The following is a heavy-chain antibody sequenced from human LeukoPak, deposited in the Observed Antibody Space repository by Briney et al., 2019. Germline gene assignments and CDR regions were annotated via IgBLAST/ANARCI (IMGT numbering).Heavy chain of an antibody. CDR2: IYSGGST. D-gene: IGHD1-26*01. Sequence: GGSLRLSCAASGFTVSRNYMTWVRQAPGKGLEWVSIIYSGGSTFYADSVKGRFTISRDNSKNTLYLQMNSLRAEDTAVYYCARGGSYLSAFDIWGQGTMVTVSS. CDR1: GFTVSRNY. V-gene: IGHV3-53*01. CDR3: ARGGSYLSAFDI. J-gene: IGHJ3*02.